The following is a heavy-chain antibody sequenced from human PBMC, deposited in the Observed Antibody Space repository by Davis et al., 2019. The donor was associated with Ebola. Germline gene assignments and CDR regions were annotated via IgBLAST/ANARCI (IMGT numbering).Heavy chain of an antibody. CDR2: INHSGST. CDR3: ARWGGAEFDP. Sequence: MPSETLSLTCAVYGGSFSGYYWSWIRQPPGKGLEWIGEINHSGSTNYNPSLKSRVTISVDTSKNQFSLKLSSVTAADTAVYYCARWGGAEFDPWGQGTLVTVSS. D-gene: IGHD3-16*01. J-gene: IGHJ5*02. CDR1: GGSFSGYY. V-gene: IGHV4-34*01.